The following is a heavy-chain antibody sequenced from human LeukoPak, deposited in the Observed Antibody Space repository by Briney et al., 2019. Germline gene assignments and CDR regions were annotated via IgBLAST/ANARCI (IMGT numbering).Heavy chain of an antibody. V-gene: IGHV1-46*01. D-gene: IGHD3-22*01. J-gene: IGHJ3*02. CDR1: GYTFTSYY. CDR3: ARVRSGYYPRYAFDI. Sequence: ASVKVSCKASGYTFTSYYMHWVRQAPGQGLEWMGIINPSGGSTSYAQKFPGRVTMTRDTSTSTVYMELSSLRSEDTAVYYCARVRSGYYPRYAFDIWGQGTLVTVSS. CDR2: INPSGGST.